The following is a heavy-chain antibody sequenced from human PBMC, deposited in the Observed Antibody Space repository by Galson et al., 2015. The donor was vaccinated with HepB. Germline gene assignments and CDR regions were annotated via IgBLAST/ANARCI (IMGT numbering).Heavy chain of an antibody. CDR3: ARQKGTRIPFDY. CDR1: GDSISSYY. Sequence: LSLTCTVSGDSISSYYWSWIRQSPGKGLEWIGYIYNSGSTTKYKPSLQSRVSISSDTSKNQFSLKLTSVTAADTAVYYCARQKGTRIPFDYWGQGILVTVSS. CDR2: IYNSGSTT. J-gene: IGHJ4*02. D-gene: IGHD1-1*01. V-gene: IGHV4-59*08.